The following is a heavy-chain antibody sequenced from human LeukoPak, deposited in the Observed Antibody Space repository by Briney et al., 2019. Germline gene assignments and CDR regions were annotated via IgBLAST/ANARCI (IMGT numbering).Heavy chain of an antibody. CDR3: ARDDLFTSRGAFDI. J-gene: IGHJ3*02. CDR1: GFTFSSYS. Sequence: GGSLRLSCAASGFTFSSYSMNWVRQAPGKGLEWVSSISSSSSYIYYADSVRGRFTISRDNSKNTLYLQMNSLRAEDTAVYYCARDDLFTSRGAFDIWGQGTMVTASS. D-gene: IGHD2-2*01. V-gene: IGHV3-21*01. CDR2: ISSSSSYI.